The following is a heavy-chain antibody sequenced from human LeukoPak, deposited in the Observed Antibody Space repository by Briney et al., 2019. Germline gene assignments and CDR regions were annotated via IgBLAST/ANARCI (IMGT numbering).Heavy chain of an antibody. J-gene: IGHJ6*03. D-gene: IGHD3-10*01. CDR1: GYTFSDYY. CDR3: ARGGGRGGLRTMVRIAQPPYYYYYMDV. Sequence: ASVKVSCKTSGYTFSDYYIRWIRQAPGQGLEWMGWMNPNSGNTGYAQKFQGRVTMTRNTSISTAYMELSSLRSEDTAVYYCARGGGRGGLRTMVRIAQPPYYYYYMDVWGKGTTVTISS. V-gene: IGHV1-8*02. CDR2: MNPNSGNT.